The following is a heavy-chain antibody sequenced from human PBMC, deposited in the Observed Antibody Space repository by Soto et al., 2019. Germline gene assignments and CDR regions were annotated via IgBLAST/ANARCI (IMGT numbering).Heavy chain of an antibody. CDR3: ARDRGSSGYYYGFDY. CDR2: ISSSSSYI. D-gene: IGHD3-22*01. Sequence: EVQLVESGGGLVKPGGSLRLSCAASGFTFSSYSMNWVRQAPGKGLEWVSSISSSSSYIYYADSVKGRFTISRDNAKNSLYLQMNSLRAEDTAVYYCARDRGSSGYYYGFDYWGQGTLVTVSS. V-gene: IGHV3-21*01. CDR1: GFTFSSYS. J-gene: IGHJ4*02.